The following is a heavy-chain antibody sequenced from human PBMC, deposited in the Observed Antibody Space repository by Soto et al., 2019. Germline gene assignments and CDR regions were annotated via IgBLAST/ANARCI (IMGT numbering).Heavy chain of an antibody. Sequence: ESGGGVVQPGRSLRLSCAASGFTFSSYAMHWVRQAPGKGLEWVAVISYDGSNKYYADSVKGRFTISRDNSKNTLYLQMNSLRAEDTAVYYCARTQSSGWPMHILQHWGQGTLVTVSS. CDR1: GFTFSSYA. D-gene: IGHD6-19*01. CDR2: ISYDGSNK. CDR3: ARTQSSGWPMHILQH. V-gene: IGHV3-30-3*01. J-gene: IGHJ1*01.